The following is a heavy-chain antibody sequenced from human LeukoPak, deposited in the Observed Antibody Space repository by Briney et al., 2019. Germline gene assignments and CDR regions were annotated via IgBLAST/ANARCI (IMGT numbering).Heavy chain of an antibody. CDR2: IYHSGST. D-gene: IGHD3-22*01. CDR3: ARAGGDYYDSSGYGRFDY. J-gene: IGHJ4*02. V-gene: IGHV4-30-2*01. Sequence: SQTLSLTCAVSGGSISSGGYSWSWIRQPPGKGLEWIGYIYHSGSTYYNPSLKGRVTISVDRSKNQFSLKLSSVTAADTAVYYCARAGGDYYDSSGYGRFDYWGQGTLVTVSS. CDR1: GGSISSGGYS.